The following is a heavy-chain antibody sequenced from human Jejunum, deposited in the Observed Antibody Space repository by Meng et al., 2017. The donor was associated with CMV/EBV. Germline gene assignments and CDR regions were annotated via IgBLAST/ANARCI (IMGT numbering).Heavy chain of an antibody. Sequence: GQRVHLGSAVKKPWASEKVSCKASGYTFTGYYMHWVRQAPGQGLEWMGRINPNSGGTNYAQKFQGRVTMTRDTSISTAYMELSRLRSDDTAVYYCAHQAVAGTRGWFDPWGQGTLVTVSS. CDR2: INPNSGGT. CDR1: GYTFTGYY. V-gene: IGHV1-2*06. J-gene: IGHJ5*02. CDR3: AHQAVAGTRGWFDP. D-gene: IGHD6-19*01.